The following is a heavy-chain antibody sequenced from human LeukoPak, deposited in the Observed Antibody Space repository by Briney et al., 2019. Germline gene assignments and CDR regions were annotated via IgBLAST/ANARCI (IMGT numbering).Heavy chain of an antibody. Sequence: PSETLSLTCSVSGGSITFYYWNWIRKPAGKGLEWIGRIHTSGTTNYNPSLKSRVTMSIDTSQKQFSLNLTSVTAADTAVYYCASSSWKKTFDYWGRGALVTVSS. D-gene: IGHD1-1*01. CDR3: ASSSWKKTFDY. CDR2: IHTSGTT. V-gene: IGHV4-4*07. CDR1: GGSITFYY. J-gene: IGHJ4*02.